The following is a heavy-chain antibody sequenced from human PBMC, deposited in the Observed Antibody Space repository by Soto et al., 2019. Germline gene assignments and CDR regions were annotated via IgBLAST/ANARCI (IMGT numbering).Heavy chain of an antibody. V-gene: IGHV1-46*01. CDR1: GYTFTSYY. CDR3: ARDFPQRVAGSFFNWFGP. D-gene: IGHD3-10*01. Sequence: ASVKVSCKASGYTFTSYYMHWVRQAPGQGLEWMGIINPSGGSTSYAQKFQGRVTMTRDTSTSTVYMELSSLRSEDTAVYYCARDFPQRVAGSFFNWFGPWGQGTLVTVSS. J-gene: IGHJ5*02. CDR2: INPSGGST.